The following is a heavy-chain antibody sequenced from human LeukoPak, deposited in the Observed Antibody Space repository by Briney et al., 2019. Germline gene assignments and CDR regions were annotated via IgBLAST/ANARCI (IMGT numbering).Heavy chain of an antibody. CDR1: GGSFSGYY. CDR2: INHSGST. V-gene: IGHV4-34*01. D-gene: IGHD3-9*01. J-gene: IGHJ4*02. Sequence: KSSETLSLTCAVYGGSFSGYYWSWIRQPPGKGLEWIGEINHSGSTNYNPSLKSRVTISVDTSKNQFSLKLSSVTAADTAVYYCARVVLRYFDWLLLTTYFDYWGQGTLVTVSS. CDR3: ARVVLRYFDWLLLTTYFDY.